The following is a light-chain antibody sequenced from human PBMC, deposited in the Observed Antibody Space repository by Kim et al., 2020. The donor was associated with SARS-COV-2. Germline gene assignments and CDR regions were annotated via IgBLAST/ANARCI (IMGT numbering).Light chain of an antibody. CDR2: DAS. J-gene: IGKJ1*01. CDR1: QYINTR. Sequence: DIQMTQSPSTLSASVGDRVTITCRASQYINTRLAWYQQKPGTAPNLLIYDASSLRSEVPSRFSGSGSETEFTLTISSLQPEDFATYYCQQYDTYSTFGQGTKVDIK. CDR3: QQYDTYST. V-gene: IGKV1-5*01.